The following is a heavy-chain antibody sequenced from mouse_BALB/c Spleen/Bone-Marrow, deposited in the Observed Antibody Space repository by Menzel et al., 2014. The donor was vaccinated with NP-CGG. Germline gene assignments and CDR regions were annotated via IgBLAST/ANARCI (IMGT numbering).Heavy chain of an antibody. Sequence: VQLKESGAELVKPGASVKLSCTASGFNIKDTYMHWVKQRPEQGLEWIGRIDPANDNTKYDPKFQGKATITADTSSNTAYLQLSSLTSEDTAIYYGARWERGRAWFAYWGQGTLVTASA. CDR3: ARWERGRAWFAY. CDR1: GFNIKDTY. D-gene: IGHD4-1*01. V-gene: IGHV14-3*02. J-gene: IGHJ3*01. CDR2: IDPANDNT.